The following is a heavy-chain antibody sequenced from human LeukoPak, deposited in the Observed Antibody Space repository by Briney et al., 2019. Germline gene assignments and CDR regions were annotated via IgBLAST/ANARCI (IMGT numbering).Heavy chain of an antibody. J-gene: IGHJ5*01. CDR3: ARVLPWDIVVVPAAIGWFDP. Sequence: SETLSLTCTVSGGSISSSSYYWGWIRQPPGKGLEWIGSIYYSGSTYYNPSLKSRVTISVDTSKNQFSLKLSSVTAADTAVYYCARVLPWDIVVVPAAIGWFDPWGQGTLVTVSS. V-gene: IGHV4-39*07. D-gene: IGHD2-2*01. CDR2: IYYSGST. CDR1: GGSISSSSYY.